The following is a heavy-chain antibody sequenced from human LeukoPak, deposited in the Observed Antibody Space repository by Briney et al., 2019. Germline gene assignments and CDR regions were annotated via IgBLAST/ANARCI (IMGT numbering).Heavy chain of an antibody. CDR3: ARGLNTYDSSGFYLF. J-gene: IGHJ4*02. D-gene: IGHD3-22*01. Sequence: PGGSLRLSCAASGFTVSSYYMSWVRQAPGKGLEWVSIIYRGGSTHYADSVKGRFTISGDNSKNTVYLQMNSLRAEDTAVYYCARGLNTYDSSGFYLFWGQGTLVTVSS. CDR2: IYRGGST. CDR1: GFTVSSYY. V-gene: IGHV3-53*01.